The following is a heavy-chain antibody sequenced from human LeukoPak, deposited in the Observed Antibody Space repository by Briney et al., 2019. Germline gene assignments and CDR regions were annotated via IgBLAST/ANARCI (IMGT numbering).Heavy chain of an antibody. Sequence: SETLSLTCTVSGGSISSYYWSWIRQPPGKGLEWIGYIYHSGSTYYNPSLKSRVTISVDRPKNQFSLKLSSVTAADTAVYYCAREIVGATRSAFDIWGQGTMVTVSS. V-gene: IGHV4-59*12. CDR3: AREIVGATRSAFDI. CDR1: GGSISSYY. CDR2: IYHSGST. J-gene: IGHJ3*02. D-gene: IGHD1-26*01.